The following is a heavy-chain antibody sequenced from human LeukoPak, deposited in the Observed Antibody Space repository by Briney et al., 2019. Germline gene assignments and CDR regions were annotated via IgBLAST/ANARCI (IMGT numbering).Heavy chain of an antibody. V-gene: IGHV3-30*04. CDR2: ISYDGSNK. J-gene: IGHJ4*02. CDR3: VRDRRAVAIYFDY. Sequence: PGGSLRLSCAASGFTFSSYAMHWVRQAPGKGLEWVAVISYDGSNKYYADSVKGRFTFSRDNSKNTLFLQMNSLRTEDTAVYYCVRDRRAVAIYFDYWGQGTLVTVSS. CDR1: GFTFSSYA. D-gene: IGHD6-19*01.